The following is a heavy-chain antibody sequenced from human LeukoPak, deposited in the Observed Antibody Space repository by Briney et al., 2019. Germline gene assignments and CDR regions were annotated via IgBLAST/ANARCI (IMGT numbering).Heavy chain of an antibody. Sequence: GGFLRLSCAASGFTFSSYWMSWVRQAPGKGLEWVANIKQDGSEKYYVDSVKGRFTISRDNAKNSLYLQMNSLTADDTAVYYCAGGDVFDIWGQGTMVTVSS. V-gene: IGHV3-7*01. CDR3: AGGDVFDI. CDR1: GFTFSSYW. J-gene: IGHJ3*02. CDR2: IKQDGSEK.